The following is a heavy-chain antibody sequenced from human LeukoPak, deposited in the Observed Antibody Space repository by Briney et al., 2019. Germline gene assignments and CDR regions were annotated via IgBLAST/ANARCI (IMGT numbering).Heavy chain of an antibody. Sequence: PGGSLRLSCAASGFTLSGYWIHWVRQAPGKGLVWVARINPDGSITSYADSVKGRITISRDNAKNTLYLQMHSLRAEDTAVYYCAGGFHGDHDYWGQGTLVTVSS. CDR3: AGGFHGDHDY. V-gene: IGHV3-74*01. CDR1: GFTLSGYW. J-gene: IGHJ4*02. D-gene: IGHD4-17*01. CDR2: INPDGSIT.